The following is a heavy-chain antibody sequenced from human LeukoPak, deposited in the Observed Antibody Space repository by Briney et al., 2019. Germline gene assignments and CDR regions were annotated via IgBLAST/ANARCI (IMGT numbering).Heavy chain of an antibody. V-gene: IGHV1-46*01. J-gene: IGHJ3*02. CDR2: INPSGGST. Sequence: ASVKVSCKVSGYSVMELSMHWVRQAPGQGLEWMGIINPSGGSTSYAQKFQGRVTMTRDTSTSTVYMELSSLSSEDTAVYYCARGGRERYSSGWTDAFDIWGQGTMVTVSS. CDR3: ARGGRERYSSGWTDAFDI. CDR1: GYSVMELS. D-gene: IGHD6-19*01.